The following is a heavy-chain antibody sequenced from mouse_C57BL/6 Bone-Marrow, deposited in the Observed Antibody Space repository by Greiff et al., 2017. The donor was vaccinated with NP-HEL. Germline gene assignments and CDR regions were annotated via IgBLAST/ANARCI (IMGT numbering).Heavy chain of an antibody. CDR3: ARGGKGYFDY. CDR2: IYPGSGST. J-gene: IGHJ2*01. D-gene: IGHD1-3*01. Sequence: QVHVKQPGAELVKPGASVKMSCKASGYTFTSYWITWVKQRPGQGLEWIGDIYPGSGSTNYNEKFKSKATLTVDTSSSTAYMQLSSLTSEDSAVYYCARGGKGYFDYWGQGTTLTVSS. CDR1: GYTFTSYW. V-gene: IGHV1-55*01.